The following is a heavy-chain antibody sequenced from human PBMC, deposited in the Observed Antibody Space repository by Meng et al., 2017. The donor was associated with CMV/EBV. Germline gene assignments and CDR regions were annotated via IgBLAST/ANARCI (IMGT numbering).Heavy chain of an antibody. CDR3: AKDLFVDTAMVTGYYYGMDV. Sequence: GESLKISCAASGFTFSSYGMHWVRQAPGKGLEWVAFIRYDGSNKYYADSVKGRFTISRDNSKNTLYLQMNSLRAEDTAVYYCAKDLFVDTAMVTGYYYGMDVWGQGTTVPSP. J-gene: IGHJ6*02. CDR2: IRYDGSNK. CDR1: GFTFSSYG. V-gene: IGHV3-30*02. D-gene: IGHD5-18*01.